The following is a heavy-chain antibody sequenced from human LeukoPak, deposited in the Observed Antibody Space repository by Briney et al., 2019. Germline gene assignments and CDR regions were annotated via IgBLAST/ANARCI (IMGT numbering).Heavy chain of an antibody. CDR1: GGSISTNDYF. CDR2: FHYSGIT. J-gene: IGHJ4*02. V-gene: IGHV4-30-4*01. Sequence: SETLSLTCTVSGGSISTNDYFCSWVRQSPENGLEWIEYFHYSGITKSNPSLESLVTLSVDTSKNPLSLRLTSVTAADTPVYYCARAPLTTATSDYFDLWGLGTLVTVSS. CDR3: ARAPLTTATSDYFDL. D-gene: IGHD4-17*01.